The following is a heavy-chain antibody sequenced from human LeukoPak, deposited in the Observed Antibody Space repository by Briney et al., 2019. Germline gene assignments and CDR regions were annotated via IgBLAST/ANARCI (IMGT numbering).Heavy chain of an antibody. D-gene: IGHD4-17*01. V-gene: IGHV3-21*04. J-gene: IGHJ6*03. CDR3: ASSTVTTHNHYYFMDV. CDR1: GFTFSSYS. CDR2: ISSSSSYI. Sequence: GGSLRLSCAASGFTFSSYSMNWVRQAPGKGLEWVSSISSSSSYIYYADSVKGRFTISRDNSKNTLYLQMNSLRAEDTAVYYCASSTVTTHNHYYFMDVWGKGTTVTISS.